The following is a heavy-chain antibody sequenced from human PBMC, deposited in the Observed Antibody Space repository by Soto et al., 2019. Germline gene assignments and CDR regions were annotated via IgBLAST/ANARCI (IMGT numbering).Heavy chain of an antibody. V-gene: IGHV3-66*01. CDR1: GFTVSSNY. CDR3: ARDFVVGGPTINYYYGMDV. J-gene: IGHJ6*02. D-gene: IGHD1-26*01. CDR2: IYSAGNT. Sequence: SLRLSCAASGFTVSSNYMCWVRQAPGKGLEWISIIYSAGNTYYADSVKGRFTISRDNSKNTLYLQMNSLGAEDTAVYYCARDFVVGGPTINYYYGMDVWGQGTTVTVSS.